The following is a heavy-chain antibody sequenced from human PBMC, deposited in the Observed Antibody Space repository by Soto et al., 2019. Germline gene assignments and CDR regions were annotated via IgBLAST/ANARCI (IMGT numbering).Heavy chain of an antibody. CDR2: VFYDGTT. V-gene: IGHV4-39*01. D-gene: IGHD2-15*01. CDR1: GGAINTNNYY. Sequence: XETLSLTCTVSGGAINTNNYYWGWVRQARGKGLEWIGSVFYDGTTYYSPSLKSRVTISLATSRTQFSLKLNSVTAADTAVYYCARMFHCSGGTCPFDYWGQGALVTVSS. J-gene: IGHJ4*02. CDR3: ARMFHCSGGTCPFDY.